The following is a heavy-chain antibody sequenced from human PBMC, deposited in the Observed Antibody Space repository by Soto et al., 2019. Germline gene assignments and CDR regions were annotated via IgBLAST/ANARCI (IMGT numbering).Heavy chain of an antibody. CDR3: ARVTTMVRGVIRNGFDP. Sequence: SETLSLTCTVSGGSISSYYWSWIRQPPGKGLEWIGYIYYSGSTNYNPSLKSRVTISVDTSKNQFSLKLSSVTAADTAVYYCARVTTMVRGVIRNGFDPWGQGTLVTVSS. D-gene: IGHD3-10*01. J-gene: IGHJ5*02. CDR1: GGSISSYY. CDR2: IYYSGST. V-gene: IGHV4-59*01.